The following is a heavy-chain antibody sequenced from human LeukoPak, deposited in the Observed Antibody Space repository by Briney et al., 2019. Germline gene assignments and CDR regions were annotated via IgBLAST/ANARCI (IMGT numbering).Heavy chain of an antibody. V-gene: IGHV4-34*01. CDR1: GGSPIGFH. D-gene: IGHD4-17*01. J-gene: IGHJ4*02. CDR3: ARDPSTVIGVSYYFDF. CDR2: VNHRGVT. Sequence: SETLSLTCEVSGGSPIGFHWNWIRQSPTKGLEWIGEVNHRGVTNYNPSLKSRVTISLDTSKSQFSLNLRSMTAADTAVYYCARDPSTVIGVSYYFDFWGQGTQVTVSS.